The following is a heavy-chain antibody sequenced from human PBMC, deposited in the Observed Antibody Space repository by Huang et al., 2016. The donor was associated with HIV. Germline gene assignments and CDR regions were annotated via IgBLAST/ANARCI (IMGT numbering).Heavy chain of an antibody. V-gene: IGHV4-34*01. CDR2: GNYSGTI. CDR1: RGSLSGYY. Sequence: QVQLYQWGAGLLRPSETLSLTCAVYRGSLSGYYWSGIRQSPEKGLEWIWEGNYSGTINYNPSLKSRVTRSVDKSKKQLSLKLKSVTAADTAVYYCAREVMTSFGGPFDPWGQGTLVAVSS. CDR3: AREVMTSFGGPFDP. D-gene: IGHD3-16*01. J-gene: IGHJ5*02.